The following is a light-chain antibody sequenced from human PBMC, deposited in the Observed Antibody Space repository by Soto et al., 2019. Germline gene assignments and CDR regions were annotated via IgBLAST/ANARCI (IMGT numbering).Light chain of an antibody. J-gene: IGLJ3*02. Sequence: QSALTQPASVSGSPGQSVTISCTGTSRNVGADNLVSWYHQHPGKAPKVMIYESTKRPSGVSDPFSGSKSGTTASMTISGLQAEDEADYYCCSYAGSSTLVFGGGTKLTVL. CDR3: CSYAGSSTLV. CDR1: SRNVGADNL. V-gene: IGLV2-23*01. CDR2: EST.